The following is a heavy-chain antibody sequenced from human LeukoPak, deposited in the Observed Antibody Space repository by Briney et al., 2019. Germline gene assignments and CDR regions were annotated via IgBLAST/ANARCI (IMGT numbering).Heavy chain of an antibody. V-gene: IGHV3-9*01. Sequence: GGSLRLSCAASGFTFDDYAMHWVRQAPGKGLEWVSGISWNSGSIGYADSVKGRFTISRDNAKNSLYLQMNSLRAEDTAVYYCARGDYDYVWGSYRNRVFDYWGQGTLVTVSS. CDR1: GFTFDDYA. D-gene: IGHD3-16*02. CDR2: ISWNSGSI. J-gene: IGHJ4*02. CDR3: ARGDYDYVWGSYRNRVFDY.